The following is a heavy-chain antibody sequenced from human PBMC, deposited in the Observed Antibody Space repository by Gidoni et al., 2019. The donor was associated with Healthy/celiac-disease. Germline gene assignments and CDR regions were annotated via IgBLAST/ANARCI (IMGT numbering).Heavy chain of an antibody. CDR2: IYTSGST. J-gene: IGHJ4*02. D-gene: IGHD6-19*01. Sequence: QVQLQESGPGLVKPSQTLSLTCTVSGGSISSGSFYWSWIRQPAGKGLEWIGRIYTSGSTNYNPSLKSRVTISVDTSKNQFSLKLSSVTAADTAVYYCARSTAAWGGYSTGPIDYWGQGTLVTVSS. CDR3: ARSTAAWGGYSTGPIDY. V-gene: IGHV4-61*02. CDR1: GGSISSGSFY.